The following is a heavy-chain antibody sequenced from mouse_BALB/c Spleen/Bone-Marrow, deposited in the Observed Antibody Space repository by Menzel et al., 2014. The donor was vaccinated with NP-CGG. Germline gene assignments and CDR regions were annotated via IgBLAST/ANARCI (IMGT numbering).Heavy chain of an antibody. CDR1: GFTFSSYA. D-gene: IGHD4-1*01. CDR3: ARRGTGTGSYYFDY. CDR2: ISSGGSYT. J-gene: IGHJ2*01. V-gene: IGHV5-9-1*01. Sequence: EVNLVESGGGLVKPGGSLKLSCAASGFTFSSYAMSWVRQTPEKRLEWVATISSGGSYTYYPDSEKGRFTISRDNAKNTLYLQMSSLRSEDTAMYYCARRGTGTGSYYFDYWGQGTTLTVSS.